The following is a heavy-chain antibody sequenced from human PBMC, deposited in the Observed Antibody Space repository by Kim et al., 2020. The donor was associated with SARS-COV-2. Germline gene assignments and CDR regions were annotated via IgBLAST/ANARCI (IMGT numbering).Heavy chain of an antibody. J-gene: IGHJ4*02. V-gene: IGHV3-74*01. CDR3: VRGMPSY. CDR2: IDNDGRST. Sequence: GGSLRLSCAASGFTFSSFWIHWVRQAPGKGLVWVSHIDNDGRSTTYADSVKGRCTITRENDKNTVSLQLNSMRVDDTAVYYCVRGMPSYWGQGALGTVSS. D-gene: IGHD2-2*01. CDR1: GFTFSSFW.